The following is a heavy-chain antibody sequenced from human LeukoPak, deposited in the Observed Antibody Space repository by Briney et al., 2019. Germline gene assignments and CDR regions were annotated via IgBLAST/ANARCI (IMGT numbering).Heavy chain of an antibody. CDR1: GFTFSTYT. V-gene: IGHV3-74*01. J-gene: IGHJ4*02. Sequence: PGGSLRLSCAASGFTFSTYTMNWVRQAPGKGLVWVSRLNSDGSSTNYADSVKGRFTISRDNAKNTLYLQMNSLRDEDTAVFYCARSRYDYIWGIDYWGQGTLVTISS. CDR3: ARSRYDYIWGIDY. CDR2: LNSDGSST. D-gene: IGHD3-16*01.